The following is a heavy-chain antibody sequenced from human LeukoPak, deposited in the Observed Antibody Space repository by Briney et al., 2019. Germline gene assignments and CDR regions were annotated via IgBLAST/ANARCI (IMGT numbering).Heavy chain of an antibody. Sequence: SETLSLTCTVSGGSISSGGYYWSWIRQHPGKGLEWVGYIYYSGSTYYNPSLKSRVTISVDTSKNQFSLKLSSVTAADTAVYYCARGSPKITIFGVVPNWFDPWGQGTLVTVSS. CDR2: IYYSGST. D-gene: IGHD3-3*01. V-gene: IGHV4-31*03. CDR3: ARGSPKITIFGVVPNWFDP. J-gene: IGHJ5*02. CDR1: GGSISSGGYY.